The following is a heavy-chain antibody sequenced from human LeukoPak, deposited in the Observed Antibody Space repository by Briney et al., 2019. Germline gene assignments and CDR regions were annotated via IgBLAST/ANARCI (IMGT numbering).Heavy chain of an antibody. V-gene: IGHV4-4*07. D-gene: IGHD7-27*01. CDR2: IYSSGST. J-gene: IGHJ4*02. Sequence: TSETLSLTCSVSGGSISGYYWSWIRQPAGKGLEWIGRIYSSGSTYYNPSLKSRVTMSVDTSKNQFSLKLSSVTAADTAVYYCARAFLGIEEYRGQGTLVTVSS. CDR3: ARAFLGIEEY. CDR1: GGSISGYY.